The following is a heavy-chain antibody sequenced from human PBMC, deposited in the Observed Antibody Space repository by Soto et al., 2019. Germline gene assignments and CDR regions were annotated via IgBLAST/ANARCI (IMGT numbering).Heavy chain of an antibody. V-gene: IGHV3-11*01. Sequence: GGSLRLSCAASGFTFSDYYMSWIRQAPGKGLEWVSYISSSGSTIYYADSVKGRFTISRDNAKNSLYLQMNSLRAEDTAVYYCARHPERIAEIGWFAPWGQGTLVTVSS. D-gene: IGHD6-13*01. J-gene: IGHJ5*02. CDR3: ARHPERIAEIGWFAP. CDR2: ISSSGSTI. CDR1: GFTFSDYY.